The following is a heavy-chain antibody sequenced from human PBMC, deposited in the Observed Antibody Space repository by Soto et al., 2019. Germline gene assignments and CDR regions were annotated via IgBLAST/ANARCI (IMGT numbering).Heavy chain of an antibody. V-gene: IGHV4-30-4*01. D-gene: IGHD3-3*01. CDR3: ARVGENWFDP. CDR1: GGSISSGDYY. Sequence: SETLSLTCTVSGGSISSGDYYRSWIRQPPGKGLEWIGYIYYSGSTYYNPSLKSRVTISVDTSKNQFSLKLSSVTAADTAVYYCARVGENWFDPWGQGTLVTVSS. CDR2: IYYSGST. J-gene: IGHJ5*02.